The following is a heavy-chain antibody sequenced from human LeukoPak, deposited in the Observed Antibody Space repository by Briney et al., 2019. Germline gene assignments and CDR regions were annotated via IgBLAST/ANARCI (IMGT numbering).Heavy chain of an antibody. V-gene: IGHV3-53*01. CDR1: GFTFSSNY. D-gene: IGHD2-2*01. Sequence: PGGSLRLSCAASGFTFSSNYMSWVRQAPGKGLEWVSVIYSGGSTYYADSVKGRFTISRDNSKNTLYLQMNSLRAEDTAVYYCASELPRYCSSTSCLIFDYWGQGTLVTVSS. J-gene: IGHJ4*02. CDR2: IYSGGST. CDR3: ASELPRYCSSTSCLIFDY.